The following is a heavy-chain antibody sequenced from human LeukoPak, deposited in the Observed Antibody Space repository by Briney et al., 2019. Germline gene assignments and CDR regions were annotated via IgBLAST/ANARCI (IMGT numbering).Heavy chain of an antibody. CDR3: ATSLNYYYYYYMDV. CDR1: GGTFSSYA. D-gene: IGHD5/OR15-5a*01. CDR2: IIPIFGTA. J-gene: IGHJ6*03. Sequence: SMKVSCKASGGTFSSYAISWVRQAPGQGLEWMGGIIPIFGTANYAQKFQGRVTITTDESTSTAYMELSSLRSEDTAVYYCATSLNYYYYYYMDVWGKGTTVTVSS. V-gene: IGHV1-69*05.